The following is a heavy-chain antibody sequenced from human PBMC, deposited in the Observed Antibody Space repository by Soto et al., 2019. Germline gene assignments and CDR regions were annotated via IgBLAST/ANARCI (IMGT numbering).Heavy chain of an antibody. CDR1: AFTFSSYA. J-gene: IGHJ4*02. Sequence: GGSLRLSCAASAFTFSSYAMSWVRQAPGKGLEWVSAISGGGGSTNYADSVKGRFTISRDNSKNTLYLQMNSLRAEDTAVYYCAKEGYYDSSGYYDFWGQGTLVTVSS. CDR3: AKEGYYDSSGYYDF. D-gene: IGHD3-22*01. CDR2: ISGGGGST. V-gene: IGHV3-23*01.